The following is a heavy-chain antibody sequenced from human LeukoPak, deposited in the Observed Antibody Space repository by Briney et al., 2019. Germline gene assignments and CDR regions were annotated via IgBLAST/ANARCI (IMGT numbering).Heavy chain of an antibody. J-gene: IGHJ4*02. CDR3: ARAGSSGYYPLAN. CDR1: GFTFSSYG. Sequence: GGSLRLSCAASGFTFSSYGMHWVRQAPGKGLEWVAFIRYDGSNKYYADSVKGRFTTSRDNSKNTLYLQMNSLRAEDTAMYYCARAGSSGYYPLANWGQGTLVTVSS. CDR2: IRYDGSNK. D-gene: IGHD3-22*01. V-gene: IGHV3-30*02.